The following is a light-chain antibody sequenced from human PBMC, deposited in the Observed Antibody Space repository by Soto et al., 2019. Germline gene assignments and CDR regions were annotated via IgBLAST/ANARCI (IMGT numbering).Light chain of an antibody. J-gene: IGLJ2*01. V-gene: IGLV2-14*01. Sequence: QSVLTQPASVSGSPGQSITISCPGSSSDVGTYNYVSWYQQHPGKAPQVLIYEVSNRPSGVSNRFSGSKSCNTASLTISGLQADDEADYYCSSYTSRHTWVFGGGTKLTVL. CDR3: SSYTSRHTWV. CDR1: SSDVGTYNY. CDR2: EVS.